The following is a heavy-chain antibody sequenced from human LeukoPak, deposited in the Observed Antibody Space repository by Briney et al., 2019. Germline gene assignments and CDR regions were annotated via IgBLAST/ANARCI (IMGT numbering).Heavy chain of an antibody. CDR3: ARDRAMFSLGAFDV. CDR1: SGSISSGGYY. V-gene: IGHV4-31*03. Sequence: SETLSLTCTVSSGSISSGGYYWSWIRQYPGKGLEWIGYIYYSGTTYNKPSLKSRVTISVDTSKNQFSLKLSSVTAADTAVYYCARDRAMFSLGAFDVWGQGTMVTVSS. J-gene: IGHJ3*01. CDR2: IYYSGTT. D-gene: IGHD3-10*02.